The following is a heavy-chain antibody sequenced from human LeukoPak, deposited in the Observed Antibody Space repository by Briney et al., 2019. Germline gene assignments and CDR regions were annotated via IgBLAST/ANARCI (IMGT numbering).Heavy chain of an antibody. J-gene: IGHJ4*02. CDR3: TTDHGSDFWSGPNSDDDY. CDR2: IKSKTDGGTT. V-gene: IGHV3-15*01. Sequence: PGGSLGLSCAASGFTFSNAWMSWVRQAPGKGLEWVGRIKSKTDGGTTDYAAPVKGRFTISRDDSKNTLYLQMNSLKTEDTAVYYCTTDHGSDFWSGPNSDDDYWGQGTLVTVSS. CDR1: GFTFSNAW. D-gene: IGHD3-3*01.